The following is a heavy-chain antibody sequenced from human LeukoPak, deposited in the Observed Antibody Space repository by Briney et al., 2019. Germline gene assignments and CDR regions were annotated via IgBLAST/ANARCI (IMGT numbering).Heavy chain of an antibody. Sequence: GGSLRLSCAASGFTFSSYWMSWVRQAPGKGLEWVAIIKQDGSEKYYVDSVKGRFTISRDNAETSLYLQMNSLRVEDTAVYYCARDWFLVGYWGQGTLVTVSS. D-gene: IGHD3-10*01. V-gene: IGHV3-7*01. CDR3: ARDWFLVGY. J-gene: IGHJ4*02. CDR1: GFTFSSYW. CDR2: IKQDGSEK.